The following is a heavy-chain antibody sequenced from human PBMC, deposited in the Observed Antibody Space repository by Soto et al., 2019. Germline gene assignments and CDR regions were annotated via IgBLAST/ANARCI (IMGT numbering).Heavy chain of an antibody. Sequence: GGSLRLSCVASGLTFRNYAMHWVRQAPGKGLEWVAVISYDGSDKKYADSVKGRFTISRDNSKNTLYLQMNSLRGEDTAVYYCAKDPDQAAEYCFDYWGQGTLVTVSS. CDR1: GLTFRNYA. CDR2: ISYDGSDK. CDR3: AKDPDQAAEYCFDY. D-gene: IGHD2-2*01. V-gene: IGHV3-30*18. J-gene: IGHJ4*02.